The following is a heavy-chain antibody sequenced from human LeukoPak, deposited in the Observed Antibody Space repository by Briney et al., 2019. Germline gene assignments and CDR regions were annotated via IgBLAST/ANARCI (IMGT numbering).Heavy chain of an antibody. CDR2: ISGSGVST. D-gene: IGHD2-15*01. CDR1: GFTFSTYA. V-gene: IGHV3-23*01. J-gene: IGHJ6*02. Sequence: GGSLRLSCAASGFTFSTYAMSWVRQAPGKGLEWVSSISGSGVSTYYADSVKGRFTISRDNSKNTLYLQMNSLRVEDTAAYYCARRYCSGGSCYTRYYGMDVWGQGSTVTVSS. CDR3: ARRYCSGGSCYTRYYGMDV.